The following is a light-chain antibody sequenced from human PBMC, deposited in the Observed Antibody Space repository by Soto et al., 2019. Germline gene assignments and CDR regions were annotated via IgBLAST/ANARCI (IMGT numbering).Light chain of an antibody. V-gene: IGKV1-27*01. Sequence: IQITQSPYSLSASVGARVTITCRASQVIGNYLAWYQQKPGKVPKLLIYGAYTLQSGVPSRFSGSGSGTDFTLTISSLQPEDVAIYYCQKYNSGLITFGQGTRLEIK. CDR3: QKYNSGLIT. J-gene: IGKJ5*01. CDR2: GAY. CDR1: QVIGNY.